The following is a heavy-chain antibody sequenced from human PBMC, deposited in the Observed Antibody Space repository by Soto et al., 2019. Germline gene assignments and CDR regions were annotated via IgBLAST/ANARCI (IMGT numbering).Heavy chain of an antibody. CDR2: ISFDGRDI. D-gene: IGHD3-10*01. CDR3: AKESLDYFDSGRFYATAFYH. CDR1: GFTFSSFA. V-gene: IGHV3-30*18. Sequence: QVQLVESGGGVVHPGTSLRLSCVTSGFTFSSFAMDWVRQAPGKGLEWVASISFDGRDISYRESVKGRFSIYRDKFKNTVYLQMNSLRPEDTAVYYCAKESLDYFDSGRFYATAFYHWGQGNLVTVSS. J-gene: IGHJ4*02.